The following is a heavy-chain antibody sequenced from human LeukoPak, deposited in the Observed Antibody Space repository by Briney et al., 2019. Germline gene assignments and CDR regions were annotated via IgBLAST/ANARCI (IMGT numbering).Heavy chain of an antibody. Sequence: GGSLRLSCAASGFTVSSNYMSWVRQAPGKGLEWVSVIYSGGSTYYADSVKGRFTISRDNSENTVYLHMSSLRAEDTAVYYCAKVSVVPVAHAEYFQHWGQGTLVTVSS. CDR2: IYSGGST. CDR1: GFTVSSNY. J-gene: IGHJ1*01. CDR3: AKVSVVPVAHAEYFQH. D-gene: IGHD2-2*01. V-gene: IGHV3-53*01.